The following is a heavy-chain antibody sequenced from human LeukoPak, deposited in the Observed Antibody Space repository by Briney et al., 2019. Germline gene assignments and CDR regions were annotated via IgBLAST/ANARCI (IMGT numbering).Heavy chain of an antibody. CDR2: ISAHNGNT. CDR3: ARDSTFRYSGLIGY. J-gene: IGHJ4*02. Sequence: ASVKVSCKASGYTFTSYGISWVRQAPGQGLEWMAWISAHNGNTNYAQKFQARVTMTTDTSTSTAYMELRSLRSDDTAVYYCARDSTFRYSGLIGYWGQGTLVTVSS. V-gene: IGHV1-18*01. D-gene: IGHD5-12*01. CDR1: GYTFTSYG.